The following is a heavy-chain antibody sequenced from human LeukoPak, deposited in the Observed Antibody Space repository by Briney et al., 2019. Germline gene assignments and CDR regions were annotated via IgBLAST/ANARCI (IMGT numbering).Heavy chain of an antibody. J-gene: IGHJ4*02. Sequence: PGGSLRLSCAVSGFSLRNYGIHWVRQSLGKGLEWVAVMSIDGTRTAYAGPVQGRFTFSRDNSDNTVYLQMNSLRVEDTAIYYCVRDRLNRARCGGDCYSAAFDDWGQGTLVTVSS. V-gene: IGHV3-30-3*01. D-gene: IGHD2-21*02. CDR2: MSIDGTRT. CDR3: VRDRLNRARCGGDCYSAAFDD. CDR1: GFSLRNYG.